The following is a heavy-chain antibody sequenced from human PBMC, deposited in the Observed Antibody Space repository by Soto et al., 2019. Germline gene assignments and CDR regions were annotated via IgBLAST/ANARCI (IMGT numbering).Heavy chain of an antibody. D-gene: IGHD1-26*01. Sequence: ASVKVSCKASGYTFTSYGISWVRQAPGQGLEWMGWISAYNGNTNYAQKLQGRVTMTTDTSTSTAYMELRSLRSDDTAVYYCARDSRASHWEPLDYWGQGTLVTVSS. J-gene: IGHJ4*02. CDR3: ARDSRASHWEPLDY. CDR1: GYTFTSYG. V-gene: IGHV1-18*01. CDR2: ISAYNGNT.